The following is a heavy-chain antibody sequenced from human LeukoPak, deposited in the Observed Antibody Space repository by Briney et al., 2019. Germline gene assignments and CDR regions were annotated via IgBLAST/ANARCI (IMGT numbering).Heavy chain of an antibody. D-gene: IGHD2-2*01. V-gene: IGHV4-4*07. CDR1: GGSISSYY. J-gene: IGHJ6*03. Sequence: SETLSLTCTVSGGSISSYYWSWIRQPAGKGLEWIGRIYTSGSTNYNPSLKSRVTMSVDTSKNQFSLKLSSVTAADTAVYYCARAAAGYCSSTSCYYFYYMDVWGKGTTVTVSS. CDR2: IYTSGST. CDR3: ARAAAGYCSSTSCYYFYYMDV.